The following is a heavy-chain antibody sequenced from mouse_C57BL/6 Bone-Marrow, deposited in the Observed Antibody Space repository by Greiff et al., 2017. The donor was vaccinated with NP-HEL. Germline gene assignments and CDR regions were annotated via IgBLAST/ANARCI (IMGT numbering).Heavy chain of an antibody. J-gene: IGHJ2*01. CDR1: GYTFTSYW. V-gene: IGHV1-64*01. Sequence: QVQLKQPGAELVKPGASVKLSCKASGYTFTSYWMHWVKQRPGQGLEWIGMIHPNSGSTNYNEKFKSKATLTVDKSSSTAYMQLSSLTSEDSAVYYCVKVDNYVLYYFDYWGQGTTLTVSS. CDR2: IHPNSGST. CDR3: VKVDNYVLYYFDY. D-gene: IGHD1-3*01.